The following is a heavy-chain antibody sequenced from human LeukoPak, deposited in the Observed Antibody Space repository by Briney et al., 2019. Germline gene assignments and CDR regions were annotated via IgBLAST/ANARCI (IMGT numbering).Heavy chain of an antibody. CDR2: INPRVGDT. CDR1: GYSFTSYF. V-gene: IGHV1-46*01. J-gene: IGHJ4*02. Sequence: ASVKVSCKASGYSFTSYFIHWVRQAPGQGLEWMGIINPRVGDTTYAQKFQGRVTMTRDTSTSTVYMELSSLRSEDTAVYYCARGAARGEVWSAFHYWGRGTLVTVSS. CDR3: ARGAARGEVWSAFHY. D-gene: IGHD6-25*01.